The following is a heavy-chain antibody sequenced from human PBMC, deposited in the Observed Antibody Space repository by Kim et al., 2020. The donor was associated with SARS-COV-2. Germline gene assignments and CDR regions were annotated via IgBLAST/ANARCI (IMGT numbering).Heavy chain of an antibody. J-gene: IGHJ6*02. CDR1: GYTFTSYG. V-gene: IGHV1-18*01. CDR2: ISAYNGNT. D-gene: IGHD3-16*01. CDR3: ARDLRDYSWGSYKYGMDV. Sequence: ASVKVSCKASGYTFTSYGISWVRQAPGQGLEWMGWISAYNGNTNYAQKLQGRVTMTTDTSTSTAYMELRSLRSDDTAVYYCARDLRDYSWGSYKYGMDVWGQGTTVTVSS.